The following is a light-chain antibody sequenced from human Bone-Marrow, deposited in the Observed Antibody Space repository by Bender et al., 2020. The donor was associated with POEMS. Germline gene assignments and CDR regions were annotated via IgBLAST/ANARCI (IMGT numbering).Light chain of an antibody. CDR1: DSNFGGNN. J-gene: IGLJ1*01. CDR3: CSYAGSNTL. Sequence: QSVLTQPPSASGTPGQSVIISCSGTDSNFGGNNVNWYQHLPGTAPRLVVYSNYQRPSGVPARFSGSKSGTSASLAISDIQSEDEADYYCCSYAGSNTLFGTGTKVNVL. V-gene: IGLV1-44*01. CDR2: SNY.